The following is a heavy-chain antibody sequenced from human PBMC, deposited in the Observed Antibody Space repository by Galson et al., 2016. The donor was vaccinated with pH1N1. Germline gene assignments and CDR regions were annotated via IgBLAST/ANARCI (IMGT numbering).Heavy chain of an antibody. CDR3: ARRGINGTDF. V-gene: IGHV5-51*01. D-gene: IGHD1/OR15-1a*01. Sequence: QSGAEVKKSGESLKISCKGSGYSFKSYWIAWVRQMPGKGLEWMGIIYPGDSDTRYSPSFLGQVIMSADKSISTAFLQWSSLNASDTAKYYGARRGINGTDFWGQGTLVTVTS. J-gene: IGHJ4*02. CDR1: GYSFKSYW. CDR2: IYPGDSDT.